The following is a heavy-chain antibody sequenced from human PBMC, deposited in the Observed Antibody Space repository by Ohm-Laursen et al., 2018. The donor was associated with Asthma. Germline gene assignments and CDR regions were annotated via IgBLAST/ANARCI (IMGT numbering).Heavy chain of an antibody. CDR2: ISHDGGNK. V-gene: IGHV3-30*03. CDR3: VREDYYGSGSCDS. D-gene: IGHD3-10*01. J-gene: IGHJ4*02. CDR1: GFTFGDYV. Sequence: ALRLSRTPPGFTFGDYVMYWVRPAPGKGLEWVKGISHDGGNKYYAYSEEGRFTISRDNYKNTLYLHMNSLRVEDTAVYYCVREDYYGSGSCDSWGQGTLVTVSS.